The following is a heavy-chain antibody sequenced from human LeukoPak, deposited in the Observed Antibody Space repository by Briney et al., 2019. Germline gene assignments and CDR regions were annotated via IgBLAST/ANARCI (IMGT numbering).Heavy chain of an antibody. CDR3: ARSGHSYGSGDLGY. Sequence: PSETLSLTCTVSGGSISSYYWSWIRQPPGKGLEWIGYIYYSGSTNYNPSLKSRVTISVDTSKNQFSLKLSSVTAADTAVYYCARSGHSYGSGDLGYWGQGTLVTVSS. V-gene: IGHV4-59*08. CDR1: GGSISSYY. D-gene: IGHD5-18*01. J-gene: IGHJ4*02. CDR2: IYYSGST.